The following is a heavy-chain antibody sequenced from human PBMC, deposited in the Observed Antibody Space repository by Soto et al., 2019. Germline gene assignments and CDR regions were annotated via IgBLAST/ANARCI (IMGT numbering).Heavy chain of an antibody. CDR3: ASRQLALDH. Sequence: PGGSLRLSCAASGFTFSSYEMNWIRQAPGKGLEWVSYISSSGTTVHYADSVMGRFTISRDNDKNLLFLDMNSLRDDDTATYYCASRQLALDHWGQGTPVTVSS. D-gene: IGHD3-9*01. J-gene: IGHJ1*01. V-gene: IGHV3-48*03. CDR2: ISSSGTTV. CDR1: GFTFSSYE.